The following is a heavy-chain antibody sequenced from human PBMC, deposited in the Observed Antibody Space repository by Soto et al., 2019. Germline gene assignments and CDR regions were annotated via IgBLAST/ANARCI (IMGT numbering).Heavy chain of an antibody. Sequence: PGKGLEWVSSTSYNGGTTYYADSVKGRFTISRDNSKNTLYLQMNSLRAEDTAVYYCAKDPQQPIVYFDYXXXGT. D-gene: IGHD6-13*01. CDR3: AKDPQQPIVYFDY. V-gene: IGHV3-23*01. CDR2: TSYNGGTT. J-gene: IGHJ4*02.